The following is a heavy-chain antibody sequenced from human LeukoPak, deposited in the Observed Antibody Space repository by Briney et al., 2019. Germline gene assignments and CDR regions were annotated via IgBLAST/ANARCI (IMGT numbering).Heavy chain of an antibody. Sequence: TSETLSLTCTVSGGSISSYYWSWIRQPPGKGLEWIGYIYYSGSTNYNPSPKSRVTISVDTSKNQFSLKLSSVTAADTAVYYCAREDGANWFDPWGQGTLVTVSS. CDR3: AREDGANWFDP. V-gene: IGHV4-59*01. D-gene: IGHD1-26*01. CDR2: IYYSGST. J-gene: IGHJ5*02. CDR1: GGSISSYY.